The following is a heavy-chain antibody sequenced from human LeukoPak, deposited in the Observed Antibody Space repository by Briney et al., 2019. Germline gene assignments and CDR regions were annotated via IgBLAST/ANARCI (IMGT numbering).Heavy chain of an antibody. J-gene: IGHJ6*02. V-gene: IGHV4-39*01. D-gene: IGHD1-1*01. CDR1: STYW. CDR3: ARHSYNMDV. CDR2: IYYSGST. Sequence: STYWMSWVRQPPGKGLEWIVSIYYSGSTYYNPSLKSRVIISVDMSKNQFSLRVSSVTAADTAVYYCARHSYNMDVWGQGTTVTVSS.